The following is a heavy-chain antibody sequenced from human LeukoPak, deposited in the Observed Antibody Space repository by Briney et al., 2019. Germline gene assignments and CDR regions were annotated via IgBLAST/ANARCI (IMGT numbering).Heavy chain of an antibody. D-gene: IGHD5-18*01. J-gene: IGHJ4*02. CDR3: ARVDTAMVIDY. V-gene: IGHV1-69*04. Sequence: ASVKVSCKASGGTFSSYAISWVRQAPGQGLEWMGRIIPILGIANYAQKFQGRVTITADKSTSTAYMELSSLRSEDTAVYYCARVDTAMVIDYWGQGTLATVSS. CDR2: IIPILGIA. CDR1: GGTFSSYA.